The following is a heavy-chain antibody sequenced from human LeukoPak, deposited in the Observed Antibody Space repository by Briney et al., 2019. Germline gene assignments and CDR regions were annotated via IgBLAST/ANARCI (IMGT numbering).Heavy chain of an antibody. V-gene: IGHV3-13*01. Sequence: PGGSLRLSCAASGFIFSKYDMHWVRQVTGKGLEWVLGIDRDGVTYYSGSVKGRFTSSRENAKNSLDLQMNTLRAGDTGVYYCVRDSWFAAAGTPFYYYYGMDVWGQGTTVTVSS. CDR2: IDRDGVT. CDR1: GFIFSKYD. D-gene: IGHD6-13*01. CDR3: VRDSWFAAAGTPFYYYYGMDV. J-gene: IGHJ6*02.